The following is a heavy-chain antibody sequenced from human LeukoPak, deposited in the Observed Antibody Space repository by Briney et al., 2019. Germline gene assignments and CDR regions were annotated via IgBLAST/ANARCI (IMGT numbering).Heavy chain of an antibody. CDR3: ARDRGSGWYFY. CDR1: GFTFSTYW. D-gene: IGHD6-19*01. V-gene: IGHV3-7*05. Sequence: PGGSLRLSCAASGFTFSTYWMTWVRQAPRKGLEWVANIKQDGSETYYVDFVKGRFTISRDNAKNALYLQMNSLRAEDTAVYYCARDRGSGWYFYWGQGTLVTVSS. CDR2: IKQDGSET. J-gene: IGHJ4*02.